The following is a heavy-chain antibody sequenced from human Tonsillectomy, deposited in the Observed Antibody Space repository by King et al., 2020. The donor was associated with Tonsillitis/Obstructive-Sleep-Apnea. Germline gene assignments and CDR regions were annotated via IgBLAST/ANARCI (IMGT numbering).Heavy chain of an antibody. CDR1: GYTFTSYY. CDR2: INPSGGST. Sequence: VQLVESGAEVKKPGASVKVSCKASGYTFTSYYMHWVRQAPGQGLEWMGIINPSGGSTSYAQKFQGRVTITRDTSTSTVYMELSSLRSEDTAVYYCARDRGGEGAFDIWGQGTMVTVSS. D-gene: IGHD2-21*01. V-gene: IGHV1-46*01. J-gene: IGHJ3*02. CDR3: ARDRGGEGAFDI.